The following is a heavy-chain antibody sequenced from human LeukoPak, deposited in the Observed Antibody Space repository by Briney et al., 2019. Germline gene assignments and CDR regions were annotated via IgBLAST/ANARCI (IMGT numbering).Heavy chain of an antibody. D-gene: IGHD2-8*02. CDR2: IYPDDSDT. CDR3: AAGGANDAFDI. V-gene: IGHV5-51*01. J-gene: IGHJ3*02. Sequence: GESLEISCKGSRYSFNTYWIGWVRQMPGKGLECMGIIYPDDSDTRYSPSFQGQVTISADKSITTAYLQWSSLKASDTAMYYCAAGGANDAFDIWSQGTMVTVS. CDR1: RYSFNTYW.